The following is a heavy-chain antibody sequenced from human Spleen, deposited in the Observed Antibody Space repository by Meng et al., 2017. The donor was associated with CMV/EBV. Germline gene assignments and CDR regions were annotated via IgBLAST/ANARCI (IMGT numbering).Heavy chain of an antibody. CDR3: ARGARWNWFDP. D-gene: IGHD6-13*01. CDR2: IIPSFGTA. J-gene: IGHJ5*02. V-gene: IGHV1-69*12. CDR1: GGNFSSYA. Sequence: QVQLVRSGAEVKKPGSSRKVSGKGSGGNFSSYAISLVRQAPGQGLEWMGGIIPSFGTANYAQKFQGRVTITADESTSTAYMELSSLRSEDTAVYYCARGARWNWFDPWGQGTLVTVSS.